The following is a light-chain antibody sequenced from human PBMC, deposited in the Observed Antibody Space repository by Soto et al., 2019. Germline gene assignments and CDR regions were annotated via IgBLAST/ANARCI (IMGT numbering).Light chain of an antibody. CDR1: SSDIGGYIY. Sequence: QSALTQPDSVSGSPGQTITISSTGTSSDIGGYIYVSWYQHHPGKAPKLLIYDVSNRPSGVSNRFSGSKSGNTASLTISGLQVKDEADYFCSTYTSSRTRFGGGTKLTVL. CDR3: STYTSSRTR. J-gene: IGLJ2*01. V-gene: IGLV2-14*03. CDR2: DVS.